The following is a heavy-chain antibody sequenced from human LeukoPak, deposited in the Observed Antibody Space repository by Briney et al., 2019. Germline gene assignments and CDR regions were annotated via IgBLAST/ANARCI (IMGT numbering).Heavy chain of an antibody. CDR1: GCTFSNAW. D-gene: IGHD3-3*01. CDR2: IKSKTDGGTT. J-gene: IGHJ4*02. Sequence: PGGSLRLSCAASGCTFSNAWMSWVRQAPGKGLEWVGRIKSKTDGGTTDYAAPVKGRFTISRDDSKNTLYLQMNSLKTEDTAVYYCTTEGGYYDFWSGRKATGYWGQGTLVTVSS. V-gene: IGHV3-15*01. CDR3: TTEGGYYDFWSGRKATGY.